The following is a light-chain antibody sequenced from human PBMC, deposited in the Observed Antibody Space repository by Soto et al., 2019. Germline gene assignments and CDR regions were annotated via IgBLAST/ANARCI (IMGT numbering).Light chain of an antibody. CDR2: ANN. J-gene: IGLJ3*02. CDR3: QSYDSSLSGSGV. Sequence: QAVVTQPPSVSGAPGQRGTISCSGSSSNIGAGYDVHWYQQLPGTAPKLLISANNIRPSGVPDRFSGSKSGTSASLAITGLQAEDEADYYCQSYDSSLSGSGVFGGGTKLTVL. CDR1: SSNIGAGYD. V-gene: IGLV1-40*01.